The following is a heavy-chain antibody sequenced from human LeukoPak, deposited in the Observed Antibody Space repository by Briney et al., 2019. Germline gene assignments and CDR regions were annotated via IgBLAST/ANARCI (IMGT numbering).Heavy chain of an antibody. J-gene: IGHJ4*02. V-gene: IGHV1-46*01. CDR1: GYTFTSYY. Sequence: ASVKVSCKASGYTFTSYYMHWVRQAPGQGLEWMGIINPSGGSTSYAQKFQGRVTMTRDTSTSTVYMELSSLRSEDTAVYYCATPGGRDGYRAFDYWGQGTLATVSP. D-gene: IGHD5-24*01. CDR3: ATPGGRDGYRAFDY. CDR2: INPSGGST.